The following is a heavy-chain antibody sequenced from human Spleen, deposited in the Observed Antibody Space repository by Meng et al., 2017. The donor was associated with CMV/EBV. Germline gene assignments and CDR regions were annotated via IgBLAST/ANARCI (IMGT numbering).Heavy chain of an antibody. J-gene: IGHJ5*02. D-gene: IGHD3-10*01. V-gene: IGHV1-69*05. Sequence: VSCKASGGALRTYSISWARRAPGQRLQWMGGIHLLYDATDYAQSFQGRVSFTTDKSKNTAFMELRSLTSDDTAVYYCARDRGNWFSPWGQGTLVTVSS. CDR3: ARDRGNWFSP. CDR2: IHLLYDAT. CDR1: GGALRTYS.